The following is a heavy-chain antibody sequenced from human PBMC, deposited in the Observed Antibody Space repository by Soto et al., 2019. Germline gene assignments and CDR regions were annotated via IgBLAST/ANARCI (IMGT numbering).Heavy chain of an antibody. CDR2: TYYRSKWYN. Sequence: KQSQTLSLTCAISGDSVSSNSAAWNWIRQSPSRGLEWLGRTYYRSKWYNDYAVSVKSRITINPDTSKNQFSLQLNSVTPEDTAVYYCARDRTIFGVVYLAMDVWGKGTTVTVSS. J-gene: IGHJ6*04. D-gene: IGHD3-3*01. V-gene: IGHV6-1*01. CDR3: ARDRTIFGVVYLAMDV. CDR1: GDSVSSNSAA.